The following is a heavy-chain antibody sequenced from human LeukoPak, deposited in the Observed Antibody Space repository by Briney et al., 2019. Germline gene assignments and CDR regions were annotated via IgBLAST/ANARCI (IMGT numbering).Heavy chain of an antibody. CDR1: GGSISSYY. CDR2: IYYSGST. D-gene: IGHD3-22*01. CDR3: ARGGLRSDYYYYGMDV. Sequence: SGTLSLTCTVSGGSISSYYWSWIRQPPGKGLEWIGYIYYSGSTNYNPSLKSRVTISVDTSKNQFSLKLSSVTAADTAVYYCARGGLRSDYYYYGMDVWGQGTTVTVSS. V-gene: IGHV4-59*01. J-gene: IGHJ6*02.